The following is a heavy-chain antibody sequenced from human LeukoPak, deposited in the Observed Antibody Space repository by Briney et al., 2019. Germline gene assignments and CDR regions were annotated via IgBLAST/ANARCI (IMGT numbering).Heavy chain of an antibody. J-gene: IGHJ4*02. V-gene: IGHV3-21*01. CDR1: GFTFSSYN. D-gene: IGHD3-10*01. CDR3: ATVRGGNTRDFYY. CDR2: ISSSSGYI. Sequence: GGSLRLSCAASGFTFSSYNMNWVRQAPGKGLEWVSSISSSSGYIYYADSVKGRFTISRDNAKNSLYLQMNSLRAEDTAVYHCATVRGGNTRDFYYWGQGTLVTVSS.